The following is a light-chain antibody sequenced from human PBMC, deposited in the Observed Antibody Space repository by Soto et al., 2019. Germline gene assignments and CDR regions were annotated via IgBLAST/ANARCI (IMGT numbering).Light chain of an antibody. CDR1: QSVSSDY. CDR2: GAS. J-gene: IGKJ1*01. CDR3: QQYGGPPWT. Sequence: EIVLTQSPGTLSLSPGERVTLSCRASQSVSSDYLAWYQQKRGQVPRLLIYGASSMATGIPDRFSGSGSGTDFTLTISRLEPEDSAVYYCQQYGGPPWTFGQGTKVEIK. V-gene: IGKV3-20*01.